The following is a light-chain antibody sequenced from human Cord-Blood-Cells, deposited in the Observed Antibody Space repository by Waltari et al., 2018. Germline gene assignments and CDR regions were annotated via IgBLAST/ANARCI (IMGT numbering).Light chain of an antibody. V-gene: IGLV2-14*01. CDR1: SSDVGGYNY. Sequence: ALTQTASVSGSPGQSITISCAGTSSDVGGYNYVYWYQQHPGKAPKLMIYDVSNRPSRVSHRFSGAKSGNTASLTISGLQAEDESTYYCSSYTSSSTYVFGTVTKVTVL. CDR2: DVS. J-gene: IGLJ1*01. CDR3: SSYTSSSTYV.